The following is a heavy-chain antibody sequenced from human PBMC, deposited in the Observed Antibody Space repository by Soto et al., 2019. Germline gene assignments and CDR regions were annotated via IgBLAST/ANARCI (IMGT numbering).Heavy chain of an antibody. CDR3: ATGGRYYNSSGYYWGKDYYYGMDV. CDR2: IYYSGST. CDR1: GGSISSSSYY. V-gene: IGHV4-39*01. J-gene: IGHJ6*02. Sequence: PSETLSLTCTVSGGSISSSSYYWGWIRQPPGKGLEWIGSIYYSGSTYYNPSLKSRVTISVDTSKNQFSLRLSSVTAADTAVYYCATGGRYYNSSGYYWGKDYYYGMDVWGQGTKVTVSS. D-gene: IGHD3-22*01.